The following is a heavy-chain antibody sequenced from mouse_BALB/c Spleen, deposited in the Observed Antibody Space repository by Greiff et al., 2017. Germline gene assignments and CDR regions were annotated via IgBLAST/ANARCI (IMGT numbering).Heavy chain of an antibody. CDR1: GFTFSSYA. J-gene: IGHJ4*01. CDR2: ISSGGST. Sequence: EVHLVESGGGLVKPGGSLKLSCAASGFTFSSYAMSWVRQTPEKRLEWVASISSGGSTYYPDSVKGRFTISRDNARNILYLQMSSLRSEDTAMYYCARVSSSYYAMDYWGQGTSVTVSS. V-gene: IGHV5-6-5*01. CDR3: ARVSSSYYAMDY.